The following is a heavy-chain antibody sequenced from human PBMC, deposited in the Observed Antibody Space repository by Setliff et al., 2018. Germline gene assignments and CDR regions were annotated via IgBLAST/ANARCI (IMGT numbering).Heavy chain of an antibody. V-gene: IGHV4-59*01. J-gene: IGHJ4*02. CDR1: GGSISNYY. D-gene: IGHD6-19*01. CDR3: AREGGGSGWTPDS. Sequence: PSETLSLTCTVSGGSISNYYWSWIRQSPGKGLEWIGFIYYNGRSDHNPSFQSRVTMSVDRSKNQFSLNLRAMTAADTAVYYCAREGGGSGWTPDSWGQGTLVPSPQ. CDR2: IYYNGRS.